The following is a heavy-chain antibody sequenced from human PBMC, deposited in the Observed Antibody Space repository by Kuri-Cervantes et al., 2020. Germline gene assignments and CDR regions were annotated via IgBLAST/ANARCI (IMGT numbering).Heavy chain of an antibody. J-gene: IGHJ6*02. CDR1: GFTFSSYG. CDR3: ARDRWNDLYYYGMDV. Sequence: GESLKISCAASGFTFSSYGMNWVRQAPGKGLEWVSYISSSSSTIYYADSVKGRFTISRDNAKNSLYLQMNSLRDEDTAVYYCARDRWNDLYYYGMDVWGQGTTVTVSS. V-gene: IGHV3-48*02. CDR2: ISSSSSTI. D-gene: IGHD1-1*01.